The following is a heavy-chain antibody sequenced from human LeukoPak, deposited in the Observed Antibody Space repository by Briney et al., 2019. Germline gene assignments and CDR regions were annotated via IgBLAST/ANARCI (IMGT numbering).Heavy chain of an antibody. CDR3: ARRVADPGWYFDL. J-gene: IGHJ2*01. V-gene: IGHV4-4*09. D-gene: IGHD6-13*01. CDR1: GGSISRYY. CDR2: IYTSGST. Sequence: PSETLSLTCTVSGGSISRYYWSWIRQPPGKGLEWIGYIYTSGSTNYNPSLKSRVTISVDTSKNQFSLRLSSVTAADTAVYYCARRVADPGWYFDLWGRGTLVTVSS.